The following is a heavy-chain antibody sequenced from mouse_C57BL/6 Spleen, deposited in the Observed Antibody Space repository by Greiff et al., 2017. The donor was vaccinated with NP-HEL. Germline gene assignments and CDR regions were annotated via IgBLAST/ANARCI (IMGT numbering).Heavy chain of an antibody. CDR1: GFTFSDYG. Sequence: DVKLVESGGGLVKPGGSLKLSCAASGFTFSDYGMHWVRQAPEKGLEWVAYISSGSSTIYYADTVKGRFTISRDNAKNTLFLQMTRLRSEDTAMYYCAKSSNYYYFDYWGQGTTLTVSS. V-gene: IGHV5-17*01. D-gene: IGHD2-5*01. CDR3: AKSSNYYYFDY. J-gene: IGHJ2*01. CDR2: ISSGSSTI.